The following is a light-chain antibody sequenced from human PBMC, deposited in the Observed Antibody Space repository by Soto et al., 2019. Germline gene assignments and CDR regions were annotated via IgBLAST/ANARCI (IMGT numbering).Light chain of an antibody. CDR3: QHYQSYFLT. J-gene: IGKJ3*01. V-gene: IGKV1-5*01. CDR2: DAS. Sequence: DIQMTQSPSTLSASVGDRVTITCRASQSISRSLAWYQQKSGKAPKLLIYDASSLESGVPSRFSGSGFGTEFTLTISGLQPDDFATYYFQHYQSYFLTFGPGTTVDMK. CDR1: QSISRS.